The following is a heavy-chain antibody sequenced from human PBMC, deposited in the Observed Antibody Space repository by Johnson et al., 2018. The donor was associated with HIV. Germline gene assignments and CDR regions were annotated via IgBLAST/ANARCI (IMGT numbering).Heavy chain of an antibody. CDR3: AKSDYPGIALVGSVYDDAFVI. J-gene: IGHJ3*02. D-gene: IGHD6-19*01. V-gene: IGHV3-30*18. CDR1: GLSFSNFG. CDR2: ISFDGNLK. Sequence: QVKLVESGGGVVQPGKSLTLSCVVSGLSFSNFGIHWVRQAPGKGPEWVAVISFDGNLKKYADSVKGRFTISRDNSKNTLYLQMNSLRAEDTAVYYCAKSDYPGIALVGSVYDDAFVIWGQGTMVTVSS.